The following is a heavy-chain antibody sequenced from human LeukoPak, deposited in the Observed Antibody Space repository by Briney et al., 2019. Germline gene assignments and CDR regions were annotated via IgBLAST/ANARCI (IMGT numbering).Heavy chain of an antibody. CDR3: ARSSYSSPSSV. J-gene: IGHJ3*01. Sequence: QTGGSLRLSCAVSGFTFSGFWMSWSRQAPGKGLEWVASINSDGSEGYYADVVKGRFTISRDNAKNSLYLQINSLRAEDTAVYYCARSSYSSPSSVWGQGTMVTVSS. CDR1: GFTFSGFW. D-gene: IGHD6-6*01. CDR2: INSDGSEG. V-gene: IGHV3-7*03.